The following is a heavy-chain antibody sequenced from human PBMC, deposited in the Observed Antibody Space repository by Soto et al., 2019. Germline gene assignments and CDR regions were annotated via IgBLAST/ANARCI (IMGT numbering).Heavy chain of an antibody. D-gene: IGHD3-3*01. CDR3: AKDLASGSVFGVVIIPYYYYGMDV. CDR1: GFTFSSYA. V-gene: IGHV3-23*01. CDR2: ISGSGGST. Sequence: QPVGSLRLSCAASGFTFSSYAMSWVRQAPGKGLEWVSAISGSGGSTYYADSVKGRFTISRDNSKNTLYLQMNSLRAEDTAVYYCAKDLASGSVFGVVIIPYYYYGMDVWGQGTTVTVSS. J-gene: IGHJ6*02.